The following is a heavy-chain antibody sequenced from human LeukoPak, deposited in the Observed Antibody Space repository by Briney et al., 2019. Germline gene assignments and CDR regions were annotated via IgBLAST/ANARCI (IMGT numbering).Heavy chain of an antibody. CDR3: ARANYYDILTGYPRYAAFDI. Sequence: ASVKVSCKASGYTFTSYYMHWVRQAPGQGLEWMGIINPSGGSTSYAQKFQGRVTMTRDMSTSTVYMELSSLRSEDTAVYYCARANYYDILTGYPRYAAFDIWGQGTMVTVSS. CDR1: GYTFTSYY. D-gene: IGHD3-9*01. V-gene: IGHV1-46*01. J-gene: IGHJ3*02. CDR2: INPSGGST.